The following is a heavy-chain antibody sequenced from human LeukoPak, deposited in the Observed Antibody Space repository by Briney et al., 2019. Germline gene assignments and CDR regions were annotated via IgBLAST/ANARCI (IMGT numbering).Heavy chain of an antibody. V-gene: IGHV3-48*01. CDR2: ISSSSSTI. CDR3: AKGGWFSVWGSYRYTSSVY. CDR1: GFTFSRNS. Sequence: PGGSLRLSCAASGFTFSRNSMNWVRQAPGKGLEWVSYISSSSSTIYYADSVKGRFTISRDNSKNTLYLQMNSLRAEDTAVYYCAKGGWFSVWGSYRYTSSVYWGQGTLVTVSS. J-gene: IGHJ4*02. D-gene: IGHD3-16*02.